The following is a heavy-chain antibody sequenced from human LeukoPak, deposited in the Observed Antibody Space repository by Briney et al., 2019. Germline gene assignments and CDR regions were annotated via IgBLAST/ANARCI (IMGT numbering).Heavy chain of an antibody. CDR1: GFTFSTYG. Sequence: GGSLRLSCVASGFTFSTYGMSWVRQAPGKGLEWVSGINWNGGSTGYADSVKGRFTISRDNAKNSLYLQMNSLRAEDTALYYCARAPHYYYYMDVWGKGTTVTVSS. J-gene: IGHJ6*03. V-gene: IGHV3-20*04. CDR3: ARAPHYYYYMDV. CDR2: INWNGGST.